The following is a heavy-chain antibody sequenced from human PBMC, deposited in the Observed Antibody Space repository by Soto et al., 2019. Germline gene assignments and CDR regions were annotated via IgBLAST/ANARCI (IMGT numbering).Heavy chain of an antibody. V-gene: IGHV3-30-3*01. CDR1: GFTFSSYA. CDR3: ARDSYSSRRGRFDY. CDR2: ISYDGSNK. Sequence: QVQLVESGGGVVQPGRSLRLSCAASGFTFSSYAMHWVRQAPGKGLEWVAVISYDGSNKYYADSVKGRFTISRDNTKNTLYLQMNSLRTADTAVYYCARDSYSSRRGRFDYWGQGTLVTVSS. D-gene: IGHD5-18*01. J-gene: IGHJ4*02.